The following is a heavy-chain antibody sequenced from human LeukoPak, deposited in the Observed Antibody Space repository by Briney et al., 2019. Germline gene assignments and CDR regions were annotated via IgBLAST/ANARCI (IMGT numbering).Heavy chain of an antibody. CDR3: ATYYYGSGSYH. Sequence: SETLSLTCAVSGYSISSGYYWGWVRQPPGKGLEWIGSIYHSGSTYYNPSLKSRVTISVDTSKNQFSLKLSSVTAADTAVYYCATYYYGSGSYHWGQGTLVTVSS. CDR1: GYSISSGYY. J-gene: IGHJ5*02. V-gene: IGHV4-38-2*01. D-gene: IGHD3-10*01. CDR2: IYHSGST.